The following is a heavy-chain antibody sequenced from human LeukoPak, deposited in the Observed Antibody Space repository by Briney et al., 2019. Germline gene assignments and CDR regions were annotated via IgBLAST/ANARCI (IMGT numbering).Heavy chain of an antibody. J-gene: IGHJ4*02. V-gene: IGHV3-48*02. CDR1: GFTFSSYS. CDR2: ISSSSSTI. Sequence: GGSLRLSCAASGFTFSSYSMNWVRQAPGKGLEWVSYISSSSSTIYYADSVKGRFTISRDNAKNSLYLQMNSLRDEDTAVYSCARALDYYDSSGYYYWGQGTLVTVSS. CDR3: ARALDYYDSSGYYY. D-gene: IGHD3-22*01.